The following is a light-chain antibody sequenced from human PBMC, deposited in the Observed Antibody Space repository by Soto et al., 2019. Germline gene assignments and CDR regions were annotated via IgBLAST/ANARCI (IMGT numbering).Light chain of an antibody. CDR3: LLYYGGAQQGV. J-gene: IGLJ3*02. Sequence: QAVVTQEPSLTVSPGGTVTLTCASSTGAVTSGSYPNWSQQKPGQPPRALIYSTSNKNSWTPARFSGSLLGGKASLTLSGVQPEDEAEYYCLLYYGGAQQGVFGGGTQLTVL. V-gene: IGLV7-43*01. CDR1: TGAVTSGSY. CDR2: STS.